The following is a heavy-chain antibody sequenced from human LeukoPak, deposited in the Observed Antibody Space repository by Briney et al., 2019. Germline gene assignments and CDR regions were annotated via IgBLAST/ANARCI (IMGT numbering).Heavy chain of an antibody. V-gene: IGHV3-48*01. D-gene: IGHD5-24*01. CDR3: ARATRNGYDY. CDR2: ISHTSDSI. J-gene: IGHJ4*02. Sequence: GGSLRLSCVASGFTFRIYGMNWVRPAPGEGPEWVSYISHTSDSILYADSVKGRFTMSRDNAKKSLYLQMNSLRAEDSAVYYCARATRNGYDYWGQGTLVTVSS. CDR1: GFTFRIYG.